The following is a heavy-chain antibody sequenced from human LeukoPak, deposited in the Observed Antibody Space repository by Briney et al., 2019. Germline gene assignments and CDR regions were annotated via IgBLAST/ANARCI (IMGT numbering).Heavy chain of an antibody. J-gene: IGHJ4*02. V-gene: IGHV3-21*01. CDR1: GFTFNTYA. CDR2: ISSSGNHI. Sequence: PGGSLRLSCAASGFTFNTYAMAWVRQAPGKGLEWASSISSSGNHIYYADSVKGRFTISRDNAKNSLYLQMNSLRAEDTAVYYCARDLFDYWGQGTLVNVSS. CDR3: ARDLFDY.